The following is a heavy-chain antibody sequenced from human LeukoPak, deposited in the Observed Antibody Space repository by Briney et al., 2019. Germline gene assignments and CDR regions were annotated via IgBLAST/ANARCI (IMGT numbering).Heavy chain of an antibody. CDR1: GFTFSSYG. CDR2: ISYDGSNK. CDR3: ARLSGPGSGWTTLDY. Sequence: GGSLRLSCAASGFTFSSYGMHWVRQAPGKGLEWVAVISYDGSNKYYADSVKGRFTISRDNSKNTLYLQMNSLRAEDTALYYCARLSGPGSGWTTLDYWGQGTLVTVSS. D-gene: IGHD6-19*01. V-gene: IGHV3-30*03. J-gene: IGHJ4*02.